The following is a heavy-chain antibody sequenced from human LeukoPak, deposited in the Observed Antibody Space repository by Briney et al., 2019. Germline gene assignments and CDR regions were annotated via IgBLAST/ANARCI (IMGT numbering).Heavy chain of an antibody. J-gene: IGHJ4*02. CDR3: ARERQLGATPFDY. D-gene: IGHD1-26*01. V-gene: IGHV3-30*01. CDR2: ASSDEMTT. CDR1: GLTFTDHS. Sequence: GGSLRLSCVASGLTFTDHSMHWVRQPPGKGLEWVAVASSDEMTTFYGDSVKGRFTISRDNSKNTVYLQINSLRDEDTAVYYCARERQLGATPFDYWGQGSQVTVST.